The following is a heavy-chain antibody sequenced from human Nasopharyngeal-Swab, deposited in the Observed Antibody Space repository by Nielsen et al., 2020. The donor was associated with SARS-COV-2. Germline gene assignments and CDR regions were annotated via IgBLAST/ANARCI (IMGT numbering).Heavy chain of an antibody. CDR1: GFTFSSYA. D-gene: IGHD3-16*01. Sequence: GESLKISCAASGFTFSSYAMSWVRQAPGKGLEWVSVIFSGGTSTFYADSVKGRFTISRDNSKHTLFLQMNSLRAEDTAVYYCAKGLADYGEDAFDIWGQGTMVTVSS. J-gene: IGHJ3*02. V-gene: IGHV3-23*03. CDR3: AKGLADYGEDAFDI. CDR2: IFSGGTST.